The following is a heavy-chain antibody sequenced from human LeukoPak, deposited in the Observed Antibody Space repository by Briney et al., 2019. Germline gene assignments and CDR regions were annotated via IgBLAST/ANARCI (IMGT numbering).Heavy chain of an antibody. D-gene: IGHD3-22*01. CDR1: GFTFNNYV. CDR2: ISQDGTSK. CDR3: AKSYDDSGPWNYFDF. V-gene: IGHV3-30-3*02. J-gene: IGHJ4*02. Sequence: PGGSLRLSCAASGFTFNNYVVHWVRQTPGKGLEWMAVISQDGTSKNYADSVKGRFTISRDNSKNTLYLQMNSLRAEDTAVFYCAKSYDDSGPWNYFDFWGQGTLVTVSS.